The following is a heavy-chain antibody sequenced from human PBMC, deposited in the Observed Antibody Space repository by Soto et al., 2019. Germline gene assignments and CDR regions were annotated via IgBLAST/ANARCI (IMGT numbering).Heavy chain of an antibody. V-gene: IGHV3-23*01. CDR2: IGGSGANT. Sequence: PGGSLRLSCAASGFPFSSYAMSWVRQAPGKGLEWVSTIGGSGANTYYADSVKGRFTISRDNSKNTLYLQMNSLRAEDTAVYYCAKARGSSTPAPGSYWGQGTLVTVSS. D-gene: IGHD2-2*01. J-gene: IGHJ4*02. CDR1: GFPFSSYA. CDR3: AKARGSSTPAPGSY.